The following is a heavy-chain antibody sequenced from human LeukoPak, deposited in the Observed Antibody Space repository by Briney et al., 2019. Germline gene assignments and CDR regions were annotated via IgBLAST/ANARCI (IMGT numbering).Heavy chain of an antibody. CDR1: GFTSGTYW. CDR3: ARDRGSSGWYEFDY. D-gene: IGHD6-19*01. CDR2: IKQDGSEK. Sequence: GGSLRLSCAASGFTSGTYWMSWVRQAPGKGLEWVADIKQDGSEKYYVDSVRGRFTISRDNAKNSLYLQMNSLRAEDTAVYYCARDRGSSGWYEFDYWGQGTLVTVSS. V-gene: IGHV3-7*01. J-gene: IGHJ4*02.